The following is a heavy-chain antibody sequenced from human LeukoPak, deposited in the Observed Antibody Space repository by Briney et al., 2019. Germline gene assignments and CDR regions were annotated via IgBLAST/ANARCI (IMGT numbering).Heavy chain of an antibody. CDR1: GFTLRTHS. Sequence: GSLRLSFAASGFTLRTHSLNWVRQAPGKGPELVSSISSSSAYIYYADSVKGRFTISRDNAKNSLYLQMNSLRAEDTAVYYCARASGDTVDTTTMGSYWGQGTLVTVSS. CDR2: ISSSSAYI. V-gene: IGHV3-21*01. J-gene: IGHJ4*02. CDR3: ARASGDTVDTTTMGSY. D-gene: IGHD5-18*01.